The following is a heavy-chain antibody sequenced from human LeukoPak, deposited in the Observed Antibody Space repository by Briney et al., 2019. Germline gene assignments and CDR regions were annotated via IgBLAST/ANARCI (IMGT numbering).Heavy chain of an antibody. V-gene: IGHV4-59*01. J-gene: IGHJ6*02. D-gene: IGHD6-6*01. Sequence: SETLSLTCTVSGGSISSYYWSWIRQPPGKGLEWIGYIYYSGSTNYNPSLKSRATISVDTSKNQFSLKLSSVTAADTAAYYCARDGSSSDYYYYGMDVWGQGTTVTVSS. CDR2: IYYSGST. CDR3: ARDGSSSDYYYYGMDV. CDR1: GGSISSYY.